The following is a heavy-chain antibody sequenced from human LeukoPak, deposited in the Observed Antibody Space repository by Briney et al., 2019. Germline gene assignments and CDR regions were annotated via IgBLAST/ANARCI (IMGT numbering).Heavy chain of an antibody. CDR3: ARDQSAYDFGFDY. Sequence: GGSPRLSCAASEFTFSSYGMHWVRQAPGKGLEWVAVIWYDGSNKYYADSVKGRFTISRDNSENTLYLQMNSLRVEDTAVYYCARDQSAYDFGFDYWGQGTLVTVSS. CDR1: EFTFSSYG. V-gene: IGHV3-33*08. J-gene: IGHJ4*02. CDR2: IWYDGSNK. D-gene: IGHD3-3*01.